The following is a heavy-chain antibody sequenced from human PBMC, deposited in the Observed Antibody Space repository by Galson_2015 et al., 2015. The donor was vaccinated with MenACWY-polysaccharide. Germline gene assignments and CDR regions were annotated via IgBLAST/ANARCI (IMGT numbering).Heavy chain of an antibody. Sequence: SLRLSCAASGFTFSNYAMSWVRQTPGEGLEWVSTITGSGDGAFYGDSVKGRFAISRDNAKNSLYLQLNSLEVEDTAIYYCARGHYGLDVWGQGTTVTVSS. CDR3: ARGHYGLDV. J-gene: IGHJ6*02. V-gene: IGHV3-23*01. CDR2: ITGSGDGA. CDR1: GFTFSNYA.